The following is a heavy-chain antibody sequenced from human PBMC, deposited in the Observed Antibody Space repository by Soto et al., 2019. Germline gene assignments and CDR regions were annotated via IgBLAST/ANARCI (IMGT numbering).Heavy chain of an antibody. CDR2: IVVGSGNT. Sequence: GASVKVSCKASGFTFTSSAMQWVRQARGQRLEWIGWIVVGSGNTNYAQKFQERVTITRDMSTSTAYMELSSLRSEDTAVYYCAASYYDFWRNPATLGYMDVWGKGTTVTVSS. CDR3: AASYYDFWRNPATLGYMDV. D-gene: IGHD3-3*01. J-gene: IGHJ6*03. CDR1: GFTFTSSA. V-gene: IGHV1-58*02.